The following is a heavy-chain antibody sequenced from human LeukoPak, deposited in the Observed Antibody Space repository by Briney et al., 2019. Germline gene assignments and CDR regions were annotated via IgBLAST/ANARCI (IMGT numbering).Heavy chain of an antibody. D-gene: IGHD3-10*01. CDR3: ASSHPMVRGVSRRVYFDY. J-gene: IGHJ4*02. CDR1: GGSISSYY. Sequence: SETPSLTCTVSGGSISSYYWSWIRQPPGKGLEWIGYIYYSGSTNYNPSLKSRVTISVDTSKNQFSLKLSSVTAADTAVYYCASSHPMVRGVSRRVYFDYWGQGTLVTVSS. V-gene: IGHV4-59*01. CDR2: IYYSGST.